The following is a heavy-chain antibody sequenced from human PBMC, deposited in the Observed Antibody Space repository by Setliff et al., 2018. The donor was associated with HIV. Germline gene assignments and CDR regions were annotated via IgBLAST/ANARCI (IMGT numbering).Heavy chain of an antibody. V-gene: IGHV4-61*09. CDR3: ARAKTIGVSAVFFDP. Sequence: SETLSLTCTASGGSMNSDSYSWTWLRQPAGKGPELIGHIYVGGSVIYNPSLASRVTISMVPSKNQFSLDLSSVTAADTAKYYCARAKTIGVSAVFFDPWGQGRPVTVSS. D-gene: IGHD3-3*01. J-gene: IGHJ5*02. CDR2: IYVGGSV. CDR1: GGSMNSDSYS.